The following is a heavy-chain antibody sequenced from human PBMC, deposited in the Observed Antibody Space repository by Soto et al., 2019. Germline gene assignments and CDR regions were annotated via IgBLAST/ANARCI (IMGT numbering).Heavy chain of an antibody. D-gene: IGHD3-16*02. CDR3: ARGWGDYVWGSYRENDAFDI. Sequence: SETLSLTCAVSGGSISSGGYSWSWIRQPPGKGLEWIGYIYHSGSTYYNPSLKSRVTISVDRSKNQFSLKLSSVTAADTAVHYCARGWGDYVWGSYRENDAFDIWGQGTMVTVSS. J-gene: IGHJ3*02. CDR1: GGSISSGGYS. CDR2: IYHSGST. V-gene: IGHV4-30-2*01.